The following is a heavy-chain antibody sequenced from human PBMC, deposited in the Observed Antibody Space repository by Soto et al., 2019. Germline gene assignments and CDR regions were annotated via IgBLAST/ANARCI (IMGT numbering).Heavy chain of an antibody. V-gene: IGHV4-38-2*01. CDR3: AAGHMVRGVIMDY. CDR1: GYSISSGYY. Sequence: SETLSLTCAVSGYSISSGYYWGWIRQPPGKGLEWIGSIHHSGSTYYNPSLKSRVTISVDTSKNQFSLKLSSVTAADTAVYYCAAGHMVRGVIMDYWGQGTLVTV. CDR2: IHHSGST. J-gene: IGHJ4*02. D-gene: IGHD3-10*01.